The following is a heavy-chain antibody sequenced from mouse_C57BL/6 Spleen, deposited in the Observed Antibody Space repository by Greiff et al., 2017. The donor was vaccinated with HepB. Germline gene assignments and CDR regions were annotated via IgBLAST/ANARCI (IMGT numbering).Heavy chain of an antibody. Sequence: EVQLVESGGGLVKPGGSLKLSCAASGFTFSSYAMSWVRQTPEKRLEWVATISDGGSYTYYPDNVKGRIPISRDNAKNNLYLQMSHLKSEDTAMYYCARGLYYDDDEGFAYWGQGTLVTVSA. D-gene: IGHD2-4*01. J-gene: IGHJ3*01. V-gene: IGHV5-4*01. CDR2: ISDGGSYT. CDR1: GFTFSSYA. CDR3: ARGLYYDDDEGFAY.